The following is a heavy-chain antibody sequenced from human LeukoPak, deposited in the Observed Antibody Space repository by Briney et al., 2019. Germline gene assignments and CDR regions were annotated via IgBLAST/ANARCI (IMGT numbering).Heavy chain of an antibody. J-gene: IGHJ5*02. D-gene: IGHD6-19*01. CDR3: ARDGASGWT. Sequence: SVKVSCKASGGTVTTFSISWVRQAPGRGLEWLGNIIPVSGTTDYAQKFQGRVTITTDESTRTTYLELNSLRSDDAAVYYCARDGASGWTWGQGTLVTVSS. CDR1: GGTVTTFS. CDR2: IIPVSGTT. V-gene: IGHV1-69*05.